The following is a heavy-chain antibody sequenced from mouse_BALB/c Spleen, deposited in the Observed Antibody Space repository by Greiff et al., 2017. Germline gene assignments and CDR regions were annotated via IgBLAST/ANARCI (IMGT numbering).Heavy chain of an antibody. D-gene: IGHD2-12*01. CDR2: INSNGGST. Sequence: DVKLVESGGGLVQPGGSLKLSCAASGFTFSSYGMSWVRQTPDKRLELVATINSNGGSTYYPDSVKGRFTISRDNAKNTLYLQMSSLKSEDTAMYYCARDDELRRRYYFDYWGQGTTLTVSS. V-gene: IGHV5-6-3*01. J-gene: IGHJ2*01. CDR3: ARDDELRRRYYFDY. CDR1: GFTFSSYG.